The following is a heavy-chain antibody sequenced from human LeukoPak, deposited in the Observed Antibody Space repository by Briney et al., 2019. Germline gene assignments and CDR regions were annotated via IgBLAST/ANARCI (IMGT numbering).Heavy chain of an antibody. D-gene: IGHD5-24*01. J-gene: IGHJ4*02. Sequence: SETLSLTCTVSGGSISSSSYYWGWIRQPPGKGLEWIGSMYYSGNTYYNPSLESQVIISVDTSKNQFSLKLSSVTAADTAVYYCVRHTTISPLYFDNWGQGTLVTVSS. V-gene: IGHV4-39*01. CDR2: MYYSGNT. CDR1: GGSISSSSYY. CDR3: VRHTTISPLYFDN.